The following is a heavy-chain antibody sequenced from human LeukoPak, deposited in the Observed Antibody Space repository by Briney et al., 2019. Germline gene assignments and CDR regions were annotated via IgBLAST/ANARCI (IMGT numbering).Heavy chain of an antibody. CDR2: ISSSSSYI. D-gene: IGHD2-2*01. Sequence: PGGSLRLSCAASGFTFSSYSMNWVRQAPGKGLEWVSSISSSSSYIYYADSVKGRFTISRDNAKNSLYLQMNSLRAEDTAVYYCARERMGTIVVVPAAISAPYWGQGTLVTVSS. V-gene: IGHV3-21*01. CDR3: ARERMGTIVVVPAAISAPY. CDR1: GFTFSSYS. J-gene: IGHJ4*02.